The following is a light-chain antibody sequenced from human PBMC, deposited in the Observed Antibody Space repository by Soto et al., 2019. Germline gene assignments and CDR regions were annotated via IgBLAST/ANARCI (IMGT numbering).Light chain of an antibody. V-gene: IGLV2-8*01. Sequence: SALTQPASVSGSPGQSITISCIGTSNDVGGYNYVSWYQQHPGKAPKLMIYEVNKRPSGVPDRFSGSKSGNTASLTVSGVQAEDEADYYCSSYAGSNKMIFGGGTKVTV. CDR3: SSYAGSNKMI. CDR2: EVN. J-gene: IGLJ2*01. CDR1: SNDVGGYNY.